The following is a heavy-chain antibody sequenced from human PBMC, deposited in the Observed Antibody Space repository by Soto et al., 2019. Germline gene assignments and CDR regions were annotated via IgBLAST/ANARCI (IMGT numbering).Heavy chain of an antibody. Sequence: SETLSLTCTVSGGPIINGDSYLNWIRQHPEKGLEWMGYINYRGATNYNPALKSRILISIDTSKNQFSLRLTSVTAADTAVYYCARDAPGAAPYWGQGTLVTVSS. D-gene: IGHD6-13*01. V-gene: IGHV4-31*03. CDR2: INYRGAT. J-gene: IGHJ4*02. CDR3: ARDAPGAAPY. CDR1: GGPIINGDSY.